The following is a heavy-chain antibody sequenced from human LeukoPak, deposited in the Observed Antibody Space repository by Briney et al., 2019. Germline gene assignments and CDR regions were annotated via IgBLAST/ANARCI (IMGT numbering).Heavy chain of an antibody. J-gene: IGHJ4*02. Sequence: GGSLRLSCAASGFTFSSYWMSWVRQAPGKGLEWVADIKQDGSEKYYVDSVKGRFTISRDNAKNSLYLQMNSLRAEDTAVYYCARDGHSLDYGGNYFDYWGQGTLVTVSS. V-gene: IGHV3-7*01. CDR1: GFTFSSYW. CDR3: ARDGHSLDYGGNYFDY. D-gene: IGHD4-23*01. CDR2: IKQDGSEK.